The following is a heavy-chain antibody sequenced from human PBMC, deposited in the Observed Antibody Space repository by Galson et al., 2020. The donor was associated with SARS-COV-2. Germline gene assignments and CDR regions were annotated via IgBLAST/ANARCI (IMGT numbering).Heavy chain of an antibody. D-gene: IGHD2-15*01. CDR3: ATYSVVVVAPTPLRADY. Sequence: SQTLSLTCTVSGYSISSGYFWGWIRQPPGKGLEWMGSIYHSGSTCYNPSLKSRVTISVDTSKNQFSLKLSSVTAADTAVYYCATYSVVVVAPTPLRADYWGQGTLVTVSS. CDR2: IYHSGST. J-gene: IGHJ4*02. V-gene: IGHV4-38-2*02. CDR1: GYSISSGYF.